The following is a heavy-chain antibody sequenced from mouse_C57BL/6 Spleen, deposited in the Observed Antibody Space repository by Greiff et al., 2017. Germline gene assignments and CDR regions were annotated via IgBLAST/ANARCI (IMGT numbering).Heavy chain of an antibody. Sequence: GGGLVQPKGSLKLSCAASGFTFNTYAMHWVRQAPGKGLEWVARIRSNSSNYATYYADSVKDRFTISRDDSQSMLYLQMNNLKTEDTAMYYCVRDGLAAWFAYWGQGTLVTVSA. V-gene: IGHV10-3*01. J-gene: IGHJ3*01. CDR2: IRSNSSNYAT. CDR1: GFTFNTYA. CDR3: VRDGLAAWFAY.